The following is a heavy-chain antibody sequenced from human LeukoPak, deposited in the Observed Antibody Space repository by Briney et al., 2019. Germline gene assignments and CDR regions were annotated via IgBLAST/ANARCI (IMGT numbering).Heavy chain of an antibody. CDR3: ARDILRNYFDY. V-gene: IGHV4-61*01. CDR2: INYSGST. J-gene: IGHJ4*02. D-gene: IGHD3-9*01. Sequence: SETLSLTCTVSGGSVSSGSYYWSWIRQPPGKGLEWIGYINYSGSTNYNPSLKSRVTISVDTSKNQFSLKLSSVTAADTAVYYCARDILRNYFDYWGQGTLVTVSS. CDR1: GGSVSSGSYY.